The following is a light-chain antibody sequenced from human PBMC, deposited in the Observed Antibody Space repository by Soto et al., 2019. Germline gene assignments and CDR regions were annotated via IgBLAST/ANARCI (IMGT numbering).Light chain of an antibody. V-gene: IGLV1-40*01. J-gene: IGLJ3*02. CDR1: SSNIGAGYD. Sequence: QSVLTQPPSVSGAPGQRVTISCTGSSSNIGAGYDVHWYQPLPGTAPKLLIYGNSNRPSGVPDRFSGSKSGTSASLAITGLQAEDEADYYCQSYDSSSWVFGGGTKLTVL. CDR2: GNS. CDR3: QSYDSSSWV.